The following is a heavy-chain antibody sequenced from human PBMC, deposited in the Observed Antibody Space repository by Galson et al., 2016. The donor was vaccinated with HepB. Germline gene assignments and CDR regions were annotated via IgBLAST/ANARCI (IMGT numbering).Heavy chain of an antibody. CDR2: ITGSGSTI. D-gene: IGHD5-18*01. J-gene: IGHJ4*02. V-gene: IGHV3-11*04. CDR1: GFTFRQYY. CDR3: AREKTATIDY. Sequence: SLRLSCATSGFTFRQYYMSWIRQAPGKGLEWVSYITGSGSTIYYADSVKGRFTISRDNAKNSLYLQMNSLRDEDTAVYYCAREKTATIDYWGQGALVTVSS.